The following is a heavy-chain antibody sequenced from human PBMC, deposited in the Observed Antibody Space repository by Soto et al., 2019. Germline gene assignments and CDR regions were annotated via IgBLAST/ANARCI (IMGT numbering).Heavy chain of an antibody. Sequence: QVQLVESGGGLVKPGGYLRLSCAASGFTFSDFYMTWIRQAPGKGLEWVAYISSSGSTIFYADSVKGRFTISRDNANNSVFLQMSSLRGEDTAVYYCAREYTTNVVGPPGHWGQGTLVTVSS. V-gene: IGHV3-11*01. CDR1: GFTFSDFY. J-gene: IGHJ4*02. CDR2: ISSSGSTI. CDR3: AREYTTNVVGPPGH. D-gene: IGHD2-2*01.